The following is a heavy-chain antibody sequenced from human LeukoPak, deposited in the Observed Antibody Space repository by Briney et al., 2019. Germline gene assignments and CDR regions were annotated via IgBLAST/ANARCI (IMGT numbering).Heavy chain of an antibody. CDR3: ARDRMVATIDGYYYYYGMDV. J-gene: IGHJ6*02. D-gene: IGHD5-12*01. Sequence: PGGSLRLSCAASGFTVSSNYMSWVRQAPGKGLEWASVIYSGGSTYYADSVKGRFTISRDNSKNTLYLQMNSLRAEDTAVYYCARDRMVATIDGYYYYYGMDVWGQGTTVTVSS. CDR1: GFTVSSNY. CDR2: IYSGGST. V-gene: IGHV3-53*01.